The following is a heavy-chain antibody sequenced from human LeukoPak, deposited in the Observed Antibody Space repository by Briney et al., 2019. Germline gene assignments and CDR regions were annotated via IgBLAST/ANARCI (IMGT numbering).Heavy chain of an antibody. CDR3: ARPSQYYYYMDV. CDR1: GGSISSGGYY. J-gene: IGHJ6*03. Sequence: SETLSLTCTVSGGSISSGGYYWSWIRQHPGKGLEWIGYIYYSGSTYCNPSLKSRVTISVDTSKNQFSLKLSSVTATDTAVYYCARPSQYYYYMDVWGKGTTVTVSS. CDR2: IYYSGST. V-gene: IGHV4-31*03.